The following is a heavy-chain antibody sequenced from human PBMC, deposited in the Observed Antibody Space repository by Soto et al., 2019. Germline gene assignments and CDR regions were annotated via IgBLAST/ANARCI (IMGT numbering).Heavy chain of an antibody. J-gene: IGHJ4*02. CDR1: GYTFTSYA. CDR2: INAGNGNT. D-gene: IGHD4-17*01. V-gene: IGHV1-3*05. Sequence: QVQLVQSGAEEKKPGASVKVSCKASGYTFTSYAMHWVRQAPGQRLEWMGWINAGNGNTKYSQKFQGRVTITRDTSASTAYMELSRLRSEDTAVYYCARDPMTTVASFDYWGQGTLVTVSS. CDR3: ARDPMTTVASFDY.